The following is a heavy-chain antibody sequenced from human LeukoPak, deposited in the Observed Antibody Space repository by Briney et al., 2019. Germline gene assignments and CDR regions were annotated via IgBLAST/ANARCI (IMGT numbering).Heavy chain of an antibody. J-gene: IGHJ4*02. V-gene: IGHV3-64*01. D-gene: IGHD3-9*01. CDR1: GFTFSSNA. Sequence: GGSLRLSCAASGFTFSSNAFHWVRQAPGKGLEYVSAINTNGDNTYYANSVKGRFTISRDNSKNTLYLQMGSLRTEDMAVYCCARVPILTGSYYFDYWGQGTLVTVSS. CDR2: INTNGDNT. CDR3: ARVPILTGSYYFDY.